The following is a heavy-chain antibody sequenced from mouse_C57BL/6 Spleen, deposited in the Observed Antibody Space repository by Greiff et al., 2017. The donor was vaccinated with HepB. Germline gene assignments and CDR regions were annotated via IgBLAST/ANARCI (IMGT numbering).Heavy chain of an antibody. CDR2: INYDGSST. Sequence: EVQLQESEGGLVQPGSSMKLSCTASGFTFSDYYMAWVRQVPEKGLEWVANINYDGSSTYYLDSLKSRFIISRDNAKNILYLQMSSLKSEDTATYYCARGTTGAMDDWGQGTSVTVSS. D-gene: IGHD1-1*01. J-gene: IGHJ4*01. V-gene: IGHV5-16*01. CDR3: ARGTTGAMDD. CDR1: GFTFSDYY.